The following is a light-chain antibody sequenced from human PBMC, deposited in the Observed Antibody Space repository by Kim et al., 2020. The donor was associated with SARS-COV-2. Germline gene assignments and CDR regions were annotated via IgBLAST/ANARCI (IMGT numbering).Light chain of an antibody. CDR1: QSVSNY. CDR2: AAS. J-gene: IGKJ2*01. CDR3: QQTYRTQYT. V-gene: IGKV1-39*01. Sequence: DIQMTQSPSSLSASLGARVTIACRADQSVSNYVSWIQQKPGKAPRLLIYAASKLQNGVPSRFSGSESGAEFTLTISSLQPEDFATYVCQQTYRTQYTFGRGTKLEI.